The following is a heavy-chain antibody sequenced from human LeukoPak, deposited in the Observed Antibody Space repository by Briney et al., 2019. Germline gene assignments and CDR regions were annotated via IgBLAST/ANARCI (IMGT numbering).Heavy chain of an antibody. D-gene: IGHD1-26*01. CDR2: IYHSGST. CDR3: ARDSGSYYSWFDP. CDR1: GYSISSGYY. J-gene: IGHJ5*02. V-gene: IGHV4-38-2*02. Sequence: SETLSLTCAVSGYSISSGYYWGWIRQPPGKGLEWIGSIYHSGSTYYNPSLKSRVTISVDTSKNQFSLKLSSVTAADTAVYYCARDSGSYYSWFDPWGQGTLVTVSS.